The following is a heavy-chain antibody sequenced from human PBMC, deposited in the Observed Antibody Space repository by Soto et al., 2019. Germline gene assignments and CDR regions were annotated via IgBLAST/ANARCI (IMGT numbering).Heavy chain of an antibody. J-gene: IGHJ6*02. CDR3: AMRTDDYGDPRDV. Sequence: QVQLQESGPGLVKPSQTLSLTCTVSGGSIDSAGYYWCWIRQHPGKGLEGIGYIYYSWSTYSNPSLKSRDIISIDTSKNQLPHNLTTVTAADTAVYYCAMRTDDYGDPRDVWGQGTTVTVSS. CDR1: GGSIDSAGYY. CDR2: IYYSWST. D-gene: IGHD4-17*01. V-gene: IGHV4-31*03.